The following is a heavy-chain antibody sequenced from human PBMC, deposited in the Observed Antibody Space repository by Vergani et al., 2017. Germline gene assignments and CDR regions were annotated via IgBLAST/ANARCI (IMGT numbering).Heavy chain of an antibody. CDR2: ISRSSSTI. Sequence: EVQLVESVGGFLQPGGSLRLSCAASGFTFSSYSMNWVCQAPGKGLEWVSYISRSSSTIYYADSVKGRFTISRDNAKNSLYLQMNSLRAEDTAVYYCAGDIVDSMVRGSFLAASDAFDICGQGTMVTVSS. CDR3: AGDIVDSMVRGSFLAASDAFDI. CDR1: GFTFSSYS. V-gene: IGHV3-48*01. D-gene: IGHD3-10*01. J-gene: IGHJ3*02.